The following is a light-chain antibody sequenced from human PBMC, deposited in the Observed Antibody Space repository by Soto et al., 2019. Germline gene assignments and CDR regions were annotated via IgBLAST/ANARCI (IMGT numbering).Light chain of an antibody. Sequence: AIQMTQSPSSLSASVGDRVAISCRASQDIRNTLAWYQQKPGEAPKLLIFAASNLQSGVPSRFSGSGSVTDFTLAITGLQSEDFATYYCLQYYNCSRTFGQGTKVDIK. J-gene: IGKJ1*01. CDR3: LQYYNCSRT. CDR1: QDIRNT. CDR2: AAS. V-gene: IGKV1-6*01.